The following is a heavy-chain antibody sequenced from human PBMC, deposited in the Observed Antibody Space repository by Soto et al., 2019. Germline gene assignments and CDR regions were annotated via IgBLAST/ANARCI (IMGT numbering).Heavy chain of an antibody. CDR2: IKSKTDGGTT. J-gene: IGHJ4*02. D-gene: IGHD6-19*01. V-gene: IGHV3-15*07. CDR1: GVTLTNVW. CDR3: VRDQGIPVTA. Sequence: GGSLRLSCAVSGVTLTNVWMNWVRQAPGKGPEWVGRIKSKTDGGTTDYAAPVKGRFTISRDDSENTLYLQMNSLKTEDTAVYYCVRDQGIPVTAWGQGTLVTVSS.